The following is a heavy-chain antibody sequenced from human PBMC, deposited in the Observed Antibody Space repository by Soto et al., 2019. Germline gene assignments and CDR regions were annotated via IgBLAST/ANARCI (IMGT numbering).Heavy chain of an antibody. CDR3: ARGLGFCSGGACYEY. CDR2: IYAGGDT. V-gene: IGHV3-53*01. J-gene: IGHJ4*02. D-gene: IGHD2-15*01. CDR1: GFRVSNKY. Sequence: PRRSVRVSCADPGFRVSNKYVRWVRQAPGEGLEWVSVIYAGGDTFYADSVKGRFTISRDTSENMVYLQRRSLRVEDTAVYHCARGLGFCSGGACYEYWVQGT.